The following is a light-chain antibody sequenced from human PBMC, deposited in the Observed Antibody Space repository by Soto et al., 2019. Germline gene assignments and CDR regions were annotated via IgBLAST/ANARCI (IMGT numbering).Light chain of an antibody. CDR3: QKYNSLPFT. J-gene: IGKJ3*01. Sequence: DIQMTQSPSSLSASVGDTVTITCRASQAISNYLAWFQQKPGEAPKLLIYGPSTLESGVPSRFSGGKSGTDFTLTISGLQPEDVAIYYGQKYNSLPFTFGPGTKVEIQ. CDR2: GPS. CDR1: QAISNY. V-gene: IGKV1-27*01.